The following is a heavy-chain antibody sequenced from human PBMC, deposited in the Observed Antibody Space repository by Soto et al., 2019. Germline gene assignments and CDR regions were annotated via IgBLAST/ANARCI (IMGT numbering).Heavy chain of an antibody. CDR3: ARANPLYSFDPKYYFDY. J-gene: IGHJ4*02. D-gene: IGHD1-26*01. V-gene: IGHV3-21*01. Sequence: EVQLVESGGGLVKPGGSLRLYCAASGFTFSSYSMNWVRQAPGKGLEWVSSISSSSSYIYYADSVKGRFTISRDNAKNSLYLQMNSLRAEDTAVYYCARANPLYSFDPKYYFDYWGQGTLVTVSS. CDR1: GFTFSSYS. CDR2: ISSSSSYI.